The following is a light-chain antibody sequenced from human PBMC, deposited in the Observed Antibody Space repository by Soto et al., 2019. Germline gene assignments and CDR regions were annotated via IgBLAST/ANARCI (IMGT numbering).Light chain of an antibody. J-gene: IGKJ1*01. Sequence: EIEMTQSPATLSVSPGERATLSCRSSQSVGRKLAWYQQKPGQAPRLLIYDASNRATGGPARCSGSGCGTEVTPTISSRQSDDVAVFYCQQYDSWPPWTFGQGTKVEI. V-gene: IGKV3-15*01. CDR3: QQYDSWPPWT. CDR1: QSVGRK. CDR2: DAS.